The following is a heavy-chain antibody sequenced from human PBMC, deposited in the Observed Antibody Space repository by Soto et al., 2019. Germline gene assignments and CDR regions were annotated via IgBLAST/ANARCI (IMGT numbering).Heavy chain of an antibody. Sequence: GGSLRLSCAASGFTFTTYAMNWVRQAPGKGLEWVSTVSGGGDSTYYADSVKGRYTISRENSKNTLYLQMNSLRAEDTAIYYCAIETGNTGLSYFDYWGQGTLVTVSS. CDR2: VSGGGDST. CDR1: GFTFTTYA. D-gene: IGHD1-7*01. V-gene: IGHV3-23*01. J-gene: IGHJ4*02. CDR3: AIETGNTGLSYFDY.